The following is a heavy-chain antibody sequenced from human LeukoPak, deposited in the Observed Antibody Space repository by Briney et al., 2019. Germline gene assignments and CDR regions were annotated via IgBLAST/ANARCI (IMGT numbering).Heavy chain of an antibody. CDR1: GGSVSSGSYY. Sequence: KTSETLSLTCTVSGGSVSSGSYYWSWIRQPPGKGLEWIGHIYYSGSTNYNPSLKSRVTISVDTSKNQFSLKLSSVTAADTAVYYCARGSGYYGSGSYYNGNFDYWGQGTLVTVSS. J-gene: IGHJ4*02. CDR3: ARGSGYYGSGSYYNGNFDY. D-gene: IGHD3-10*01. V-gene: IGHV4-61*01. CDR2: IYYSGST.